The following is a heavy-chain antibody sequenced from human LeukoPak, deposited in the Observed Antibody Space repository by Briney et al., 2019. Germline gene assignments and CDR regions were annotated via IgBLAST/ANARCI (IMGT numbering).Heavy chain of an antibody. V-gene: IGHV1-2*02. CDR2: INPTGGGT. CDR1: GNTFIDYF. Sequence: SSVKVSCKASGNTFIDYFIHWLRQAPGQGLEWMGWINPTGGGTNYEQKFRGRVTMTGDKSISTAYLELNSLISDDTAVYYCARDPLYTSSPWNRFDPWGQGTLVTVSS. J-gene: IGHJ5*02. CDR3: ARDPLYTSSPWNRFDP. D-gene: IGHD6-13*01.